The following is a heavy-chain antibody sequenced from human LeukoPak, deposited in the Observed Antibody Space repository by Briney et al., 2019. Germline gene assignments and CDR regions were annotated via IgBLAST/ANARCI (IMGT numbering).Heavy chain of an antibody. J-gene: IGHJ4*02. CDR1: GFTFSSYA. CDR2: ISGGADIT. CDR3: AKAQNNGGDFDY. V-gene: IGHV3-23*01. Sequence: GGSLRLSCAASGFTFSSYAMGWVRQAPGKGLEWVSAISGGADITYYADSVKGRFTISRDNSKNTLYLQMNSLKAEDTAVYYCAKAQNNGGDFDYWGQGILVTVAS. D-gene: IGHD4-23*01.